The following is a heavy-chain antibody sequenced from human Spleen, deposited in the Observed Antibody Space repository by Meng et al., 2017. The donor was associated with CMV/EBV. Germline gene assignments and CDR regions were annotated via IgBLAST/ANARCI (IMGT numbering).Heavy chain of an antibody. CDR3: ARAGWGRFLEWSEEYNWFDP. Sequence: ISSGNWWSGARQPPGKGLEWIGEIYHSRSTNDNPSLKSRVTISVDKSKNQFSLKLSSVTAADTAVYYCARAGWGRFLEWSEEYNWFDPWGQGTLVTVSS. D-gene: IGHD3-3*01. CDR1: ISSGNW. J-gene: IGHJ5*02. CDR2: IYHSRST. V-gene: IGHV4-4*02.